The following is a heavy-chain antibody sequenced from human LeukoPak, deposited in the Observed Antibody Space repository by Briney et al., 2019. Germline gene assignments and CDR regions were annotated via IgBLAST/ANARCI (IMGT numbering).Heavy chain of an antibody. J-gene: IGHJ3*02. CDR1: GFTFTSYW. Sequence: GGSLRLSCAASGFTFTSYWMNWVRQAPGKGLEWVAVISHDGSNKYYADSVKGRFTISRDNSKNTLYLQMNSLRAEDTAVYYCAKDRGSGWYSAFDIWGQGTMVTVSS. V-gene: IGHV3-30*18. D-gene: IGHD6-19*01. CDR2: ISHDGSNK. CDR3: AKDRGSGWYSAFDI.